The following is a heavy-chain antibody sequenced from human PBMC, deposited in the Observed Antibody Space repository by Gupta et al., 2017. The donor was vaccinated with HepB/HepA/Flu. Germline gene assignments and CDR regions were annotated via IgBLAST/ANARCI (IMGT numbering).Heavy chain of an antibody. CDR1: GFTFSNAW. J-gene: IGHJ4*02. CDR2: IKTRTDGLTI. Sequence: EVQLVESGGGLVKPGGSLRLSCAASGFTFSNAWMSWVRQTPGEGLEWVGRIKTRTDGLTIDYAAPVYGRFSISRHDSKELLYLQMNSLKIEDTAIYYCVTDSGLVFNDWGQGTLVTVSS. D-gene: IGHD3-3*01. CDR3: VTDSGLVFND. V-gene: IGHV3-15*01.